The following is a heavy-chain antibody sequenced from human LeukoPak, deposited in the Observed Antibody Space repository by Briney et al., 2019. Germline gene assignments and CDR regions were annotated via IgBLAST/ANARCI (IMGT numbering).Heavy chain of an antibody. CDR2: ISWNSGSI. D-gene: IGHD2-15*01. Sequence: GRSLRLSCAASGFTFDDYAMRWVRQAPGKGLEGVSGISWNSGSIGYADSVKGRFTISRDNAKNSLYLQMNSLRAEDMALYYCAKDPFPYCSGGSCYSVYFDYWGQGTLVTVLS. J-gene: IGHJ4*02. CDR1: GFTFDDYA. CDR3: AKDPFPYCSGGSCYSVYFDY. V-gene: IGHV3-9*03.